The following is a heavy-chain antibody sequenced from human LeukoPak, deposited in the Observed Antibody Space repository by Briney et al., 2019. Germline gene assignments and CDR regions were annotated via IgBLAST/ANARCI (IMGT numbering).Heavy chain of an antibody. CDR3: VREYHGGYFDF. CDR2: VYPSAGTS. V-gene: IGHV1-46*03. D-gene: IGHD3-16*01. J-gene: IGHJ4*02. Sequence: ASVKVSCKASGYTFTGYYMHWVRQAPGQGLEWLGVVYPSAGTSDPAQRFRARITLSDDTSTSTAYMELRSLKGEDTAIYFCVREYHGGYFDFWGQGTLVTVSS. CDR1: GYTFTGYY.